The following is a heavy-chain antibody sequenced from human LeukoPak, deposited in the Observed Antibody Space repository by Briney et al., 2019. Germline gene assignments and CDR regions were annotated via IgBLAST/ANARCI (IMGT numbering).Heavy chain of an antibody. Sequence: PSETLSLTCTVSGGSLTSSYWSWIRQPPGKGLEWIGYISNSGSTNYNPSLKSRVTISLDTSKNQVSLRLSSVSAADTALYYCARHLVGVEAPRPFDSWGQGTLVTVSS. CDR3: ARHLVGVEAPRPFDS. D-gene: IGHD2-2*01. CDR1: GGSLTSSY. CDR2: ISNSGST. J-gene: IGHJ4*02. V-gene: IGHV4-59*01.